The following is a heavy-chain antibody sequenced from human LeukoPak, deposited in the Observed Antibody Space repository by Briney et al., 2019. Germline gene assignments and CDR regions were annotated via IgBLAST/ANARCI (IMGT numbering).Heavy chain of an antibody. J-gene: IGHJ4*02. D-gene: IGHD3-22*01. CDR3: AKTAYDSSGYYHYFDY. CDR1: GFTFSSYA. CDR2: ISGSGGST. V-gene: IGHV3-23*01. Sequence: GGSLRLSCAASGFTFSSYAMSWVRQAPGKGLEWVSAISGSGGSTYYADSVKGRFTISRDNSKNTLYLQMNSPRAEDTAVYYCAKTAYDSSGYYHYFDYWGQGTLVTVSS.